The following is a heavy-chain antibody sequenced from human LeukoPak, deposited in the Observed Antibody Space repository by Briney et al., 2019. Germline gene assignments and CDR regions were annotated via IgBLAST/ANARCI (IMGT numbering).Heavy chain of an antibody. D-gene: IGHD2-2*01. CDR1: GFTFSTYS. V-gene: IGHV3-48*02. Sequence: GGSLRLSCAASGFTFSTYSINWVRQAPGKGLEWISYIGGTSPTISYADSVKGRFTISRDNAKSSLYLQMNSLTDEDTAVYYCARDSAYAFDYWGQGTLVTASS. CDR2: IGGTSPTI. J-gene: IGHJ4*02. CDR3: ARDSAYAFDY.